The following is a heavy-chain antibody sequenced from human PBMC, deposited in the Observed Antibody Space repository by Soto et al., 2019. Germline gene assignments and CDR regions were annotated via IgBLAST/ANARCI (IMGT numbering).Heavy chain of an antibody. Sequence: GASVKVSCKASGYTFSNYGISWVRQAPGQGLEWMGWISGYNGNTHYAQKFQGRVTMTTDTSTSTAYMELRSLRSDDTAMFYCARDGSSSWPNFDYWGQGTLVTVSS. V-gene: IGHV1-18*01. CDR3: ARDGSSSWPNFDY. CDR2: ISGYNGNT. CDR1: GYTFSNYG. J-gene: IGHJ4*02. D-gene: IGHD6-13*01.